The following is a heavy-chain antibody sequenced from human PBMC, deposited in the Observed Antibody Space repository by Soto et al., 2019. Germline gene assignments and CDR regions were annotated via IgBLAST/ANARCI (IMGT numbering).Heavy chain of an antibody. J-gene: IGHJ4*02. Sequence: SEMLSLTCIPAGGAIRISSININIYFCCWIRQPPGKGLEGIGIISYSGSTYYNPSLKSRVTIFVDTSKNQFSLKLTSVTAADTAVYHCARLDNTGRYHSFDYWGQG. D-gene: IGHD1-26*01. CDR2: ISYSGST. CDR3: ARLDNTGRYHSFDY. V-gene: IGHV4-39*01. CDR1: GGAIRISSININIYF.